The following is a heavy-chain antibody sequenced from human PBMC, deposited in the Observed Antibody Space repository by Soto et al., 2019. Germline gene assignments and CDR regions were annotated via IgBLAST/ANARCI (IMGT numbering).Heavy chain of an antibody. D-gene: IGHD3-22*01. CDR2: IYYSGST. J-gene: IGHJ3*02. CDR3: ARSQGGTMRVVVTLGPDDAFDI. Sequence: SETLSLTCTVSGGSISSGDYYWSWIRQPPGKGLEWIGYIYYSGSTYYNPSLKSRVTISVDTSKNQFSLKLSSVTAADTAVYYCARSQGGTMRVVVTLGPDDAFDIWGQGTMVTVSS. CDR1: GGSISSGDYY. V-gene: IGHV4-30-4*01.